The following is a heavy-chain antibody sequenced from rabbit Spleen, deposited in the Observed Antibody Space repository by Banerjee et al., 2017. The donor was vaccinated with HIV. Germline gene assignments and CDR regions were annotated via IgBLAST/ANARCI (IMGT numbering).Heavy chain of an antibody. CDR1: GFSFSSNDY. J-gene: IGHJ3*01. CDR3: ARDTGSSFSSYGMDL. V-gene: IGHV1S40*01. CDR2: TVGGRSTFT. Sequence: QSLEESGGGLVQPEGSLTLTCKASGFSFSSNDYMCWVRQAPGKGLEWIACTVGGRSTFTYYASWAKGPFTISKTASTTVTLRMTRLTAADTATYFCARDTGSSFSSYGMDLWGQGTLVTVS. D-gene: IGHD8-1*01.